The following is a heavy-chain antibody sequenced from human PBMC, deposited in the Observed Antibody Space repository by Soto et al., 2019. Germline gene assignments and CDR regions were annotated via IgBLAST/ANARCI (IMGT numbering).Heavy chain of an antibody. CDR3: AKEWANCTNGVCPDGMDV. J-gene: IGHJ6*02. Sequence: GGSLRLSCAASGFTFSSYGMHWVRQAPGKGLEWVAVISYDGSNKYYADSVKGRFTISRDNSKNTLYLQMNSLRAEDTAVYYCAKEWANCTNGVCPDGMDVWGQGTTVTV. CDR1: GFTFSSYG. V-gene: IGHV3-30*18. CDR2: ISYDGSNK. D-gene: IGHD2-8*01.